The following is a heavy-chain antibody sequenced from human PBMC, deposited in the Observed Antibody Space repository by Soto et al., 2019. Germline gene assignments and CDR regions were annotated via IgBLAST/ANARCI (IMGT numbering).Heavy chain of an antibody. CDR1: GGSFIGYY. CDR3: ATARRKGVYYYYYGMDV. J-gene: IGHJ6*02. D-gene: IGHD3-16*01. CDR2: INHSGST. V-gene: IGHV4-34*01. Sequence: PSETLSLTNAVYGGSFIGYYWSWIRQPPGKGLEWIGEINHSGSTNYNPSLKSRATISVDTSKNQFSLKLSSVTAADTAVYYCATARRKGVYYYYYGMDVXGQGTKVT.